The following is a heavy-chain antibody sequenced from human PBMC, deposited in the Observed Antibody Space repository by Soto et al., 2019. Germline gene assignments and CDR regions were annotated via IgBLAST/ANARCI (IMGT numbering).Heavy chain of an antibody. J-gene: IGHJ4*02. CDR3: ARERGGYKHFDY. V-gene: IGHV1-18*01. D-gene: IGHD1-26*01. CDR1: GYTFTSYG. Sequence: QVQLVQSGAEVKKPGASVRVSCEVSGYTFTSYGIRWVRQAPGQGLEWMGWINTYNGNINYAQRLQGRVTMTTDTSTGTAYMELRSLRSDDTALYYCARERGGYKHFDYWGQGTLVTVSS. CDR2: INTYNGNI.